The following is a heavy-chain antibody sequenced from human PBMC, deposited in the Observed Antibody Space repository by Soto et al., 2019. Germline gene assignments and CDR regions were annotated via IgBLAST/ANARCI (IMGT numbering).Heavy chain of an antibody. V-gene: IGHV1-18*04. CDR3: ARASSGGWFDP. CDR2: SSAYNGNT. D-gene: IGHD6-19*01. J-gene: IGHJ5*02. Sequence: ASLEVSYKASSYTLTSYGITLVRQAPGQGLEWMGWSSAYNGNTNYAQKFKCRVTMTTDTSKRTAYRELGRLRSDDTAVYYCARASSGGWFDPWGQGTLVTVSS. CDR1: SYTLTSYG.